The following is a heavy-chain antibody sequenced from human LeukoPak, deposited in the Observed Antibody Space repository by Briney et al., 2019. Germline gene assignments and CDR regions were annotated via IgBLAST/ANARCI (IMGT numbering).Heavy chain of an antibody. CDR3: ARTYGGYAEYYYYMDV. CDR2: INPNSGGT. Sequence: ASVKVSCKASGNTFTGYYMHWVRQAPGQGLEWMGWINPNSGGTNYAQKFQGRVTMTTDTSISTAYMELSRLTSDDTAVYYCARTYGGYAEYYYYMDVWGKGTTVTVSS. D-gene: IGHD4-17*01. J-gene: IGHJ6*03. V-gene: IGHV1-2*02. CDR1: GNTFTGYY.